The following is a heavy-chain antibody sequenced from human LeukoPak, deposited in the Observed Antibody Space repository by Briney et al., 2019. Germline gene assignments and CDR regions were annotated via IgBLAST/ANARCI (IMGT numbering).Heavy chain of an antibody. J-gene: IGHJ5*02. CDR3: ARDAFDP. CDR2: ISSSSGYI. V-gene: IGHV3-21*01. CDR1: GFTFSSYS. Sequence: GGSLRLSCAASGFTFSSYSMNWVRQAPGKGLEWVASISSSSGYIYYADSVKGRFTISRDNAKNALYLQMSSLRAEDTAVYYCARDAFDPWGRGTLVTVSS.